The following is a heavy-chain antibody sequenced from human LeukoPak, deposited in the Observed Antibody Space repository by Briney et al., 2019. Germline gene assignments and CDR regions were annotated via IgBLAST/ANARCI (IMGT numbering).Heavy chain of an antibody. J-gene: IGHJ2*01. CDR1: GFTFSDYY. CDR2: ISSSGSTI. D-gene: IGHD2-21*01. Sequence: GGSLRLSCAASGFTFSDYYMSWIRQAPGKGLEWVSYISSSGSTIYYADSVKGRFTISGDNSKNTLYLQMNSLRAEDTAVYYCAKDYSVHWYFDLWGRGTLVTVSS. CDR3: AKDYSVHWYFDL. V-gene: IGHV3-11*01.